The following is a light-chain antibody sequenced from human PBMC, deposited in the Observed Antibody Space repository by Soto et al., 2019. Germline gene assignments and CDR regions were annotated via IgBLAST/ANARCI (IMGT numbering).Light chain of an antibody. V-gene: IGKV1-39*01. CDR1: QNIRSY. J-gene: IGKJ3*01. CDR2: TAS. CDR3: QQSYSTLPGT. Sequence: DIQMTQSPSSLSASVGDRVTITCRASQNIRSYLNWYQQKPGKAPKLLIFTASSLESGVPLRFSGSGSGTDFTLTISSLQTDDVATYYCQQSYSTLPGTFGPGTKVDLK.